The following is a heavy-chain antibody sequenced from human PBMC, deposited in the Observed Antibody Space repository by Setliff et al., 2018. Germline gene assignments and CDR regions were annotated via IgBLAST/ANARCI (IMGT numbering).Heavy chain of an antibody. D-gene: IGHD3-10*01. Sequence: SVKVSCKASGYTFGAHYIHWVRQAPGQGFEWMGWINPNSGDTTYAQKFQGRITITADKATSTVFMELSSLTSEDTALYYCARDPFAVRAPTNWYDHWGQGTLVTVSS. CDR1: GYTFGAHY. CDR2: INPNSGDT. V-gene: IGHV1-2*02. CDR3: ARDPFAVRAPTNWYDH. J-gene: IGHJ5*02.